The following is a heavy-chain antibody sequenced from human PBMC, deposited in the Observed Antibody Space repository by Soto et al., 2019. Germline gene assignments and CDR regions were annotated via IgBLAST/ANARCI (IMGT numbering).Heavy chain of an antibody. V-gene: IGHV3-33*01. D-gene: IGHD2-15*01. CDR3: ARDGGCRDGYTVGCNWFDP. CDR1: GFTFNSAG. J-gene: IGHJ5*02. CDR2: IWYDGSNK. Sequence: GGSLRLSCAASGFTFNSAGMHWVRQAPGKGQDWVAVIWYDGSNKYYADSVKGRFTISRDNSKNTLYLQMNSLRAEDTAVYYCARDGGCRDGYTVGCNWFDPWGQGT.